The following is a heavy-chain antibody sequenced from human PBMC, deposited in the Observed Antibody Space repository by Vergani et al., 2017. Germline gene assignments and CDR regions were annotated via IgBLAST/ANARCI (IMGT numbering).Heavy chain of an antibody. CDR2: INPSGGST. D-gene: IGHD3-10*01. CDR1: GYTFTGYY. Sequence: QVQLVQSGAEVKKPGASVKVSCKASGYTFTGYYMHWVRQAPGQGLEWMGIINPSGGSTSYAQKFQGRVTMTRDTSTSTVYMELSSLRSEDTAVYYCAREYYYGSGSSYGMDVWGQGTTVTVSS. CDR3: AREYYYGSGSSYGMDV. V-gene: IGHV1-46*01. J-gene: IGHJ6*02.